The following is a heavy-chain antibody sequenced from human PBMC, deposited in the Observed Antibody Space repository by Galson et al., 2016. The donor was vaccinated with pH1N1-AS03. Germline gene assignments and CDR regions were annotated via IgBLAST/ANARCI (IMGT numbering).Heavy chain of an antibody. CDR1: GGTFNKYA. Sequence: SVKVSCQASGGTFNKYAVSWVRQAPGQGLEWMGGIIPIFHTANYAQNFQGRVTITADETSTAYMELSSLRSEDTAVYYCARGVGATSYNFYAMDVWGQGTTVTVSS. CDR2: IIPIFHTA. J-gene: IGHJ6*02. V-gene: IGHV1-69*13. D-gene: IGHD1-26*01. CDR3: ARGVGATSYNFYAMDV.